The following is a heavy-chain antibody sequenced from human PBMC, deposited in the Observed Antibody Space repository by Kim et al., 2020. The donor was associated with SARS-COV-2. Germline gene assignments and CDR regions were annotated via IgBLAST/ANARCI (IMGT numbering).Heavy chain of an antibody. Sequence: QGRVTITADESKSTAYMELSSLRSEDTAVYYCARASSITMIVVAPYYFDYWGQGTLVTVSS. CDR3: ARASSITMIVVAPYYFDY. J-gene: IGHJ4*02. V-gene: IGHV1-69*01. D-gene: IGHD3-22*01.